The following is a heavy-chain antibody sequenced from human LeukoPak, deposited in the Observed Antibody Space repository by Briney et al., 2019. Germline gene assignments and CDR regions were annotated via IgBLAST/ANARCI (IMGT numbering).Heavy chain of an antibody. V-gene: IGHV4-30-4*01. CDR2: ISYSGST. Sequence: PSQTLSLTCTVSGGSISSGDYYWTWIRQPPGKGLEWIGYISYSGSTYYNPSLKSRVTISLDTSKNQFSLKLSSVTAAGTAVYYCARTLDSSGYYYDYWGQGTLVTVSS. CDR3: ARTLDSSGYYYDY. CDR1: GGSISSGDYY. J-gene: IGHJ4*02. D-gene: IGHD3-22*01.